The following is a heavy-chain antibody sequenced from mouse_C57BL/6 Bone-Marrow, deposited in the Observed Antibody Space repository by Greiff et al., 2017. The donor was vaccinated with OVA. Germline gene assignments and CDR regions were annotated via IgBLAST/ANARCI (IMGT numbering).Heavy chain of an antibody. J-gene: IGHJ2*01. CDR1: GYTFTSYG. CDR3: ARKPRVDY. Sequence: VQLQQSGAELARPGASVKLSCKASGYTFTSYGISWVKQRTGQGLEWIGEIYPRSGNTYYNAKFKGKATLTADKSSSTAYMELRSLTSEDSAVYFCARKPRVDYWGQGTTRTVSS. CDR2: IYPRSGNT. V-gene: IGHV1-81*01.